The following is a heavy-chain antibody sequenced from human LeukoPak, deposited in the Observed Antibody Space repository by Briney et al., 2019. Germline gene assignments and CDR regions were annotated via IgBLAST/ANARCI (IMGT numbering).Heavy chain of an antibody. CDR1: GFTFSSYA. CDR3: AKDGGSGSGWYLDRSAFFQH. J-gene: IGHJ1*01. V-gene: IGHV3-23*01. CDR2: ISGSGGST. D-gene: IGHD6-19*01. Sequence: PGGSLRLSCAASGFTFSSYAMSWVRQAPGKGLEWVSAISGSGGSTYYADSAKGRFTISRDNSKNTLYLQMNSLRAEDTAVYYCAKDGGSGSGWYLDRSAFFQHWGQGTLVTVSS.